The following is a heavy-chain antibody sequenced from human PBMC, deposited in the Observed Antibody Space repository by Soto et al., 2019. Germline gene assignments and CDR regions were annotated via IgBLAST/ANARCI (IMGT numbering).Heavy chain of an antibody. D-gene: IGHD2-2*01. V-gene: IGHV3-30*18. J-gene: IGHJ4*02. CDR3: AKDHCISTSCYYRYFDY. Sequence: QVQLVESGGGVVQPGRSLRLSCAASGFTFSNYGMHWVRQAPGKGLEWVAVISYDGSNKYYADSVKGRFTISRDNSKNXXYLQMNSLRAEDRAVYYCAKDHCISTSCYYRYFDYWGQGTLVTVSS. CDR1: GFTFSNYG. CDR2: ISYDGSNK.